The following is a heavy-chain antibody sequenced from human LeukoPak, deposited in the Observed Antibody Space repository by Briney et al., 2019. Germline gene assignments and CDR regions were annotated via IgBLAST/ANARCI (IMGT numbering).Heavy chain of an antibody. CDR1: GFTFSNYA. D-gene: IGHD5-18*01. CDR2: ISGSGVST. J-gene: IGHJ4*02. Sequence: PGGSLRLSCAASGFTFSNYAMSWVRQAPGKGLEWVSLISGSGVSTYYTGSVKGRFSISRDNSKNTLYLQIDSLRAEDTAMYFCAKATVGGRNGYSFDNWGQGSLVTVSS. CDR3: AKATVGGRNGYSFDN. V-gene: IGHV3-23*01.